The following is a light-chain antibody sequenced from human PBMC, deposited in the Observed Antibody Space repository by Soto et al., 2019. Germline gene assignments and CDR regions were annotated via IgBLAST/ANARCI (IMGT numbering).Light chain of an antibody. CDR1: QSVSSN. CDR3: QQYNTWPPYT. J-gene: IGKJ2*01. CDR2: GAS. Sequence: EIVMTQPPATLSVSPGERATLSCRASQSVSSNLAWYQQKPGQAPRLVIYGASTRATDIPARFSGSGSGTDFTLTISSLQSEDFAVYYCQQYNTWPPYTFGQGTKLEIK. V-gene: IGKV3-15*01.